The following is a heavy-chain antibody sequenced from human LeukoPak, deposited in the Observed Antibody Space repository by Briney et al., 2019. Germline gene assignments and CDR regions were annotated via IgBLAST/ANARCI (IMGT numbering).Heavy chain of an antibody. D-gene: IGHD3-10*01. CDR2: IYYSGST. J-gene: IGHJ4*02. CDR1: GGSISSYY. Sequence: SETLSLTCTVSGGSISSYYWSWIRQPPGKGLEWIGYIYYSGSTNYNPSLKSRVTISVDTSKNQFSLKLSSVTAADTAVYYCANSLYGSGSYSLWGQGTLVTVSS. CDR3: ANSLYGSGSYSL. V-gene: IGHV4-59*01.